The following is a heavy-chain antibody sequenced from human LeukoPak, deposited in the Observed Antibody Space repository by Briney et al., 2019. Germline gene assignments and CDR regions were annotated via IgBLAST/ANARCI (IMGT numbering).Heavy chain of an antibody. CDR2: IIPIFGTA. CDR3: ATDRVDTAPH. J-gene: IGHJ4*02. D-gene: IGHD5-18*01. CDR1: GGTFSSYA. V-gene: IGHV1-69*05. Sequence: SVKVSCKASGGTFSSYAISWVRQAPGQGLEWMGGIIPIFGTANYAQKFQGRVTITTDESTSTAYMELSSLRSEDTAVYYCATDRVDTAPHWGQGTLVTVSS.